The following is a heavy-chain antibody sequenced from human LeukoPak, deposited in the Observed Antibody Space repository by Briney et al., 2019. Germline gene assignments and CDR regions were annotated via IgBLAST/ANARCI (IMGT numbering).Heavy chain of an antibody. CDR3: ARGDLAFVPAADRYGYYL. CDR1: GYTFTGYY. V-gene: IGHV1-2*02. CDR2: ISSNNGGT. D-gene: IGHD2-2*01. J-gene: IGHJ4*02. Sequence: ASVKLSCKASGYTFTGYYIHWVRQAPGQGLHWMGWISSNNGGTKYAQNFQGRVTMTRATSISTAYMELTNLKSDDTAVYYCARGDLAFVPAADRYGYYLWGQGTLVTVSS.